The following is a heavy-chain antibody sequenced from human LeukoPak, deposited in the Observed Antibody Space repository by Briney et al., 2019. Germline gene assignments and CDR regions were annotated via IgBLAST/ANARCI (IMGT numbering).Heavy chain of an antibody. D-gene: IGHD2-2*01. J-gene: IGHJ4*02. V-gene: IGHV5-51*01. Sequence: GEPLKISCKGSGYSFTSYWIGWVRPMPGKGLEWMGIIYPGDSDTRYSPSFQGQVTISADKSISTAYLQWSSLKASDTAMYYCARGYCSSTSCYSFFDYWGQGTLVTVSS. CDR2: IYPGDSDT. CDR3: ARGYCSSTSCYSFFDY. CDR1: GYSFTSYW.